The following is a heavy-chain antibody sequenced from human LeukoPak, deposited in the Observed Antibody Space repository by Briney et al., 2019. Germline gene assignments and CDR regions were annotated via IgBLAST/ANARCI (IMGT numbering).Heavy chain of an antibody. CDR2: ISYDGSNK. Sequence: GGSLRLSCAASGFTFSSYGMHWVRQAPGKGLEWVAVISYDGSNKYYADSVKGRFTISRDNTKNTLYLQMNSLRAEDTAVYSCAKDFRKRGYDGIGYLITAYYYYGMDVXXXGTTVTVSS. D-gene: IGHD3-22*01. V-gene: IGHV3-30*18. CDR3: AKDFRKRGYDGIGYLITAYYYYGMDV. J-gene: IGHJ6*01. CDR1: GFTFSSYG.